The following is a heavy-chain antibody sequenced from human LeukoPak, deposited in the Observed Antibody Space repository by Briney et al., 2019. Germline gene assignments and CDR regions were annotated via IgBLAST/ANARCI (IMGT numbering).Heavy chain of an antibody. Sequence: SETLSLTCAVYGGSFSGYYRSWIRQPPGKGLEWIGEINHSGSTNYNPSLKSRVTISVDTSKNQFSLKLSSVTAADTAVYYCARGQSWFDPWGQGTLVTVSS. CDR1: GGSFSGYY. J-gene: IGHJ5*02. CDR2: INHSGST. V-gene: IGHV4-34*01. CDR3: ARGQSWFDP.